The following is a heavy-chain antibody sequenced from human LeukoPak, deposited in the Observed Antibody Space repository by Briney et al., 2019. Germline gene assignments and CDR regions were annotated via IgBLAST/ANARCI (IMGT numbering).Heavy chain of an antibody. J-gene: IGHJ2*01. CDR2: IYYSGST. V-gene: IGHV4-59*01. D-gene: IGHD3-9*01. Sequence: SSETLSLTCTVSGGSISSYYWSWIRQPPGKGLEWIGYIYYSGSTNYNPSLKSRVTISVDTSKNQFSLKLSSVTAADTAVYYCAKLPGYDKDHWNFDLWGRGTLVTVSS. CDR1: GGSISSYY. CDR3: AKLPGYDKDHWNFDL.